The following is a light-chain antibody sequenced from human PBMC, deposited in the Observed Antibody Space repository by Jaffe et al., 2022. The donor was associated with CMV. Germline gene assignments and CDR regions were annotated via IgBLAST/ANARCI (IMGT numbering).Light chain of an antibody. CDR1: QSVSSAY. J-gene: IGKJ3*01. Sequence: EIVLTQSPGTLSLSPGERATLSCRASQSVSSAYLAWYQQKPGQAPRLLIYGASSRAAGIPDRFSGSGSGTDFTLTISRLEPEDFAVYYCQYYTPSPSFTFGPGTRVDIK. CDR3: QYYTPSPSFT. CDR2: GAS. V-gene: IGKV3-20*01.